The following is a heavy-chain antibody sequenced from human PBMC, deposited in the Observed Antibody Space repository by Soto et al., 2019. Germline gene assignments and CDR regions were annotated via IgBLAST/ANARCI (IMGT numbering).Heavy chain of an antibody. D-gene: IGHD3-3*01. Sequence: PSETLSLTCAVSGGSITTSDYSWSWIRQPPGRGLEWIGSIYHTEATHYIPSLKSRLTMSLDKSKNHFSLDLSSVTAADTALYYCVRERTIFGVAPGGGVDVWGQGTTVTVSS. CDR3: VRERTIFGVAPGGGVDV. CDR2: IYHTEAT. J-gene: IGHJ6*02. CDR1: GGSITTSDYS. V-gene: IGHV4-30-2*01.